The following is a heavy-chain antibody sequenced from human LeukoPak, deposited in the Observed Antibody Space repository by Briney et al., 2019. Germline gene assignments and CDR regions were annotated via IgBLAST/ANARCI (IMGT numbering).Heavy chain of an antibody. Sequence: PSQTLSLTCTVSGGSISSGSYYWSWIRQPAGKGLEWIGRIYTSGSTNYNPSLKSRVTISVDTSKNQFSLKLSSVTAADTAVYYCARLIAVAGTFAFDIWGQGTMVTVSS. D-gene: IGHD6-19*01. CDR3: ARLIAVAGTFAFDI. CDR2: IYTSGST. CDR1: GGSISSGSYY. V-gene: IGHV4-61*02. J-gene: IGHJ3*02.